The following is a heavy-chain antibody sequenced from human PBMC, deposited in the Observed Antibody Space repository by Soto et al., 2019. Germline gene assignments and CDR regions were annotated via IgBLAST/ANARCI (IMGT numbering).Heavy chain of an antibody. CDR1: GGSFSGYY. J-gene: IGHJ4*02. D-gene: IGHD3-3*01. CDR3: ARDHYDFWSGYRY. Sequence: PSETLSLTCAVYGGSFSGYYWSWIRQPPGKGLEWIGEINHSGSTNYNPSLKSRVTISVDKSKNQFSLKLSSVTAADTAVYYCARDHYDFWSGYRYWGQGTLVTVSS. CDR2: INHSGST. V-gene: IGHV4-34*01.